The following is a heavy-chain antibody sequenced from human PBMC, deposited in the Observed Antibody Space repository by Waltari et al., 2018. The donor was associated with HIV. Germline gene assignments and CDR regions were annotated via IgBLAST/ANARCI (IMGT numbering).Heavy chain of an antibody. Sequence: QVQLVQSGAEVKKRGSSVKVSCTASGGTFSNFAINWVRQAPGQGLEWMGGVVPFFATTTYARKFQGRVTISATASTGTAYMELRSLTTDDTAVYYCARSLLTPYYFDSWGQGTLVTVSS. J-gene: IGHJ4*02. CDR2: VVPFFATT. CDR3: ARSLLTPYYFDS. CDR1: GGTFSNFA. V-gene: IGHV1-69*12. D-gene: IGHD2-21*02.